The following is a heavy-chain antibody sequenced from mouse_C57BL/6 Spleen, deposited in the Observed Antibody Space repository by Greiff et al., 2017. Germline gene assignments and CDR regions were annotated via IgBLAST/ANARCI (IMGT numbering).Heavy chain of an antibody. CDR3: ARQGWDWYFDV. D-gene: IGHD1-1*02. V-gene: IGHV5-17*01. CDR1: GFTFSDYG. Sequence: EVHLVESGGGLVKPGGSLKLSCAASGFTFSDYGMPWVRQAPEKGLEWVAYISSGSSTIYYADTVKGRFTISRDNAKNTLFLQMTSLRSEDTAMXYCARQGWDWYFDVWGTGTTVTVSS. CDR2: ISSGSSTI. J-gene: IGHJ1*03.